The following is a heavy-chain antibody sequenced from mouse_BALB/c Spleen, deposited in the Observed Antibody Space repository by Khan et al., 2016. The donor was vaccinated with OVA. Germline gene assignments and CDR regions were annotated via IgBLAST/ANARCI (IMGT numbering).Heavy chain of an antibody. D-gene: IGHD2-1*01. CDR3: ARSPYGNYEFAY. V-gene: IGHV2-2*02. CDR1: GFSLTSYG. Sequence: VQLQESGPGLVQPSQSLSITCTVSGFSLTSYGVHWVRQSPGKGLEWLGVIWSGGSTDYNAAFISRLSISKDNSKSQVFFKMNSLQANDTAIYYCARSPYGNYEFAYWGQGTLVTVAA. CDR2: IWSGGST. J-gene: IGHJ3*01.